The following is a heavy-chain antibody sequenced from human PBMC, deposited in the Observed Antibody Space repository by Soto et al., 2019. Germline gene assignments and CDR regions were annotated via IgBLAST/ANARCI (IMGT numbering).Heavy chain of an antibody. CDR1: GFIFDDFG. V-gene: IGHV3-9*01. Sequence: EVQLVESGGGLVQPGRSLRLSCAASGFIFDDFGMHWVRQAPGKGLEWVSGVTWNSGNIDYADSVKGRFTITRDNVKNSLYLQMNSLRGEDTALYYCAKDRYGSLEGGMDVWGQGTTVTVSS. CDR3: AKDRYGSLEGGMDV. CDR2: VTWNSGNI. D-gene: IGHD1-26*01. J-gene: IGHJ6*02.